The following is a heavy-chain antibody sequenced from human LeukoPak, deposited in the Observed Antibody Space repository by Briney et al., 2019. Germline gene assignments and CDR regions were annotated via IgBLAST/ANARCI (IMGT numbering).Heavy chain of an antibody. CDR3: ARVMSHYDSSGYPSRFDY. CDR1: GFTFSSCA. V-gene: IGHV3-30*04. CDR2: ISYDGSNK. Sequence: GGSLRLSCAASGFTFSSCAMHWVRQAPGKGLEWVAVISYDGSNKYYADSVKGRFTISRDNSKNTLHLQMNSLRAEDTAVYYCARVMSHYDSSGYPSRFDYWGQGTLVTVSS. D-gene: IGHD3-22*01. J-gene: IGHJ4*02.